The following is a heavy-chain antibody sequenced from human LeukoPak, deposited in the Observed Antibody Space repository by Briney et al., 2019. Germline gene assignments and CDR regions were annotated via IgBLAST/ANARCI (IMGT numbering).Heavy chain of an antibody. V-gene: IGHV3-33*01. CDR1: GFTFSSYG. J-gene: IGHJ3*02. CDR2: IWYDGSNK. Sequence: PGRSLRLSCAASGFTFSSYGMHWVRQAPGKGLEWVAVIWYDGSNKYYADSVEGRFTISRDNSKNTLYLQMNSLRAEDTAVYYCARDKPDAFDIWGQGTMVTVSS. CDR3: ARDKPDAFDI.